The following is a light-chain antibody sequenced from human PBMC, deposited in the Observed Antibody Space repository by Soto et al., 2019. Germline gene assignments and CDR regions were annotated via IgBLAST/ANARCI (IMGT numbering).Light chain of an antibody. J-gene: IGKJ1*01. CDR1: QGIIDY. V-gene: IGKV1-27*01. CDR3: QKYDTAPQT. Sequence: DIQMTQSPSSLSGSIGDTVTITCRASQGIIDYLAWYQQRPGKVPKLRIYAASTLQTGVPSRFSGSGAGTDFTLTISSLQPEDVGSYYCQKYDTAPQTFGQGTRVEIK. CDR2: AAS.